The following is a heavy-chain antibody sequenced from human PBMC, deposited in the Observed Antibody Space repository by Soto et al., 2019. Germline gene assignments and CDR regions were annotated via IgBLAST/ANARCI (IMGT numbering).Heavy chain of an antibody. V-gene: IGHV3-30-3*01. CDR1: GFTFSSYA. Sequence: SLRLSCAASGFTFSSYAMHWVRQAPGKGLEWVAVISYDGSNKYYADSVKGRFTISRDNSKNTLYLQMNSLRAEDTAVYYCARAYEGDYFDYWGQGTQVTVSS. J-gene: IGHJ4*02. CDR2: ISYDGSNK. D-gene: IGHD3-16*01. CDR3: ARAYEGDYFDY.